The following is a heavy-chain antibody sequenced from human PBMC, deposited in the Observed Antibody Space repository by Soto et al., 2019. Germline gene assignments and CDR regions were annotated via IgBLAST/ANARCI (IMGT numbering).Heavy chain of an antibody. V-gene: IGHV3-30*03. CDR2: ISYNGSDN. D-gene: IGHD3-22*01. CDR1: GFTFTNHG. Sequence: GGSLRLSCSVSGFTFTNHGIHWVRQAPGKGLEWVADISYNGSDNWYADSVKGRFTISRHNSKNTLYLQMNSLRAEDTAVYYCARGVYDSSGYLIYAFDIWGQGTMVTVSS. J-gene: IGHJ3*02. CDR3: ARGVYDSSGYLIYAFDI.